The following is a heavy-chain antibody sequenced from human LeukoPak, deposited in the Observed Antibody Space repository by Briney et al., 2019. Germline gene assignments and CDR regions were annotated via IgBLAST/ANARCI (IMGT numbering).Heavy chain of an antibody. CDR1: GFTFSSYS. CDR2: ISSSSSYI. J-gene: IGHJ5*02. Sequence: GGFLRLSCAASGFTFSSYSMNWVRQAPGKGLEWVSSISSSSSYIYYADSVKGRFTISRDNAKNSLYLQMNSLRAEDTAVYYCARGITMVRGAPSHNWFDPWGQGTLVTVSS. V-gene: IGHV3-21*01. D-gene: IGHD3-10*01. CDR3: ARGITMVRGAPSHNWFDP.